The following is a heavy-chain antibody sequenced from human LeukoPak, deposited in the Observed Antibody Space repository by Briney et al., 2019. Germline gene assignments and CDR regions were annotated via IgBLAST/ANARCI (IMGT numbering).Heavy chain of an antibody. CDR1: GFTFSSYE. CDR3: ARANYYDISGYDY. Sequence: GGSLRLSCVASGFTFSSYEMNWVRQAPGKGLEWVSYISSSGSTIYYADSVKGRFTISRDNAKNSLYLQMNSLRAEDTAVYYCARANYYDISGYDYWGQGTLVTVSS. J-gene: IGHJ4*02. D-gene: IGHD3-22*01. CDR2: ISSSGSTI. V-gene: IGHV3-48*03.